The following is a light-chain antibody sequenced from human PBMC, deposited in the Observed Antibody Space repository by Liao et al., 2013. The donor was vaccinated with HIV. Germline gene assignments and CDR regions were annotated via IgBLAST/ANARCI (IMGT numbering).Light chain of an antibody. V-gene: IGLV3-1*01. Sequence: SYELTQPPSVSVSPGQTASITCSGDKLGDEYACWYQQQPGRSPVLVMFQDNRRPSGIPQRFSGSNSGNTATLTISGTQPMDEADFYCQAWDGTTVVFGGGTKLTVL. CDR1: KLGDEY. CDR2: QDN. J-gene: IGLJ3*02. CDR3: QAWDGTTVV.